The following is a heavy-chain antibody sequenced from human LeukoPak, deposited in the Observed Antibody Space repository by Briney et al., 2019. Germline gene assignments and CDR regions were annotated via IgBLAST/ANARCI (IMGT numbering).Heavy chain of an antibody. CDR1: GYTFTGYY. J-gene: IGHJ4*02. V-gene: IGHV1-2*02. Sequence: ASVKVSCKASGYTFTGYYMHWVRQAPGQGLEWMGWINPNSGGTNYAQKFQGRVTMTRDTSISTAYMELSRLRSDDTAVYYCARVWSSSWYGNFDYWGQGTPVTVSS. CDR2: INPNSGGT. D-gene: IGHD6-13*01. CDR3: ARVWSSSWYGNFDY.